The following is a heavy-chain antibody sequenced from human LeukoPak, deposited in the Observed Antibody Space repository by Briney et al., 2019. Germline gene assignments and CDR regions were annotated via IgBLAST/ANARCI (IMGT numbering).Heavy chain of an antibody. V-gene: IGHV3-23*01. CDR1: GFTFSNYA. D-gene: IGHD2-21*01. CDR3: TKSIAQDYFDY. CDR2: ITFSGGGT. J-gene: IGHJ4*02. Sequence: GGSLRLSCAASGFTFSNYAMSWVRQAPGKGLERVSSITFSGGGTYYADSAKGRFTISRDNSKNRLFLQMNSLRAEDTAVYYCTKSIAQDYFDYWGQGTLVTVSS.